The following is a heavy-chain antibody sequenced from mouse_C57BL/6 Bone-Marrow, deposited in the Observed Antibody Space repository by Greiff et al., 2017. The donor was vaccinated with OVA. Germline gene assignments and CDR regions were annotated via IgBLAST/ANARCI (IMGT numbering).Heavy chain of an antibody. J-gene: IGHJ4*01. CDR2: IYPSDSET. CDR1: GYTFTSYW. D-gene: IGHD1-1*01. CDR3: ARDIYYYGSSDVEDAMDY. V-gene: IGHV1-61*01. Sequence: QVQLQQPGAELVRPGSSVKLSCKASGYTFTSYWMDWVKQRPGQGLEWIGNIYPSDSETHYTQKFKDKATLTVDKSSSTAYMQLSSLTSEDSAVYYCARDIYYYGSSDVEDAMDYWGQGTSVTVSS.